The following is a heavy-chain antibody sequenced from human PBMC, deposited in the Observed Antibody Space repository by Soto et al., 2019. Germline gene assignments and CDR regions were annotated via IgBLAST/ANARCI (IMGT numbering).Heavy chain of an antibody. J-gene: IGHJ4*02. V-gene: IGHV3-33*01. CDR2: IWYDGSNK. CDR1: GFTFSSYG. Sequence: GGSLRLSCAASGFTFSSYGMHWVRQAPGKGLEWVAVIWYDGSNKYYADSVKGRFTISRDNSKNTLYLQMNSLRAEDTAVYYCARAYYDSSGYYPYFDYWGQGTLVTVSS. CDR3: ARAYYDSSGYYPYFDY. D-gene: IGHD3-22*01.